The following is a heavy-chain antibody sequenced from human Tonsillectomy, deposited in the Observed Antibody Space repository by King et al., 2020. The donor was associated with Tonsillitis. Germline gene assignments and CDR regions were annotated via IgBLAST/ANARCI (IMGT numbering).Heavy chain of an antibody. CDR2: IWYDGTNK. J-gene: IGHJ4*02. CDR3: ARDSCGGDCYYFDY. CDR1: GFTFSNYG. V-gene: IGHV3-33*08. Sequence: VQLVESGGGVVQPGRSLRLSCAASGFTFSNYGMHWVRQAPGKGLEWVAVIWYDGTNKVYTDSLKGRFTISRDNSKNTLYLQMNSLRAEDTAVYYCARDSCGGDCYYFDYWGQGTLVTASS. D-gene: IGHD2-21*02.